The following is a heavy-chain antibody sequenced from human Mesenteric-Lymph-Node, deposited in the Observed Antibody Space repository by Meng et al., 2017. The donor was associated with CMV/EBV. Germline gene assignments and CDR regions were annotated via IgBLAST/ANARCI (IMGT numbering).Heavy chain of an antibody. CDR3: ASGAFWSGYSEYFDY. J-gene: IGHJ4*02. D-gene: IGHD3-3*01. V-gene: IGHV3-11*04. Sequence: GESLKISCAASGFTFSDYHMSWIRQAPGKGLEWVSDINIPGSITYYADSVKGRFTISRDNAKNSLYLQMNSLRAEDTAVYYCASGAFWSGYSEYFDYWGQGTLVTVSS. CDR1: GFTFSDYH. CDR2: INIPGSIT.